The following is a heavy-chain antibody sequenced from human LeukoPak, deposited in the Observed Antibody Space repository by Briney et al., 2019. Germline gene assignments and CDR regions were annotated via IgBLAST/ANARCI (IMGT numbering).Heavy chain of an antibody. CDR3: ARDLVVGTTDY. CDR1: GFTFSSYA. J-gene: IGHJ4*02. Sequence: GGSLRLSCAASGFTFSSYAMHWVRQAPGKGLEWVAVISYDGSNKYYADSVKGRFTISRDNSKNTLYLQMNSLRAEDTAVYYCARDLVVGTTDYWGQGTLVTVSS. CDR2: ISYDGSNK. V-gene: IGHV3-30-3*01. D-gene: IGHD1-26*01.